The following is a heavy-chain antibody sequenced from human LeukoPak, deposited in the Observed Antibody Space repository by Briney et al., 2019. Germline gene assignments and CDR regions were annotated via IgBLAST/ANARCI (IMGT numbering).Heavy chain of an antibody. CDR3: AKESTPYCSSTSCPFDY. D-gene: IGHD2-2*01. Sequence: PGGSLRLSCAASGFTFSNAWMSWVRQAPGKGLEWVSAISGSGGSTYYADSVKGRFTISRDNSKNTLYLQMNSLRVEDTAVYYCAKESTPYCSSTSCPFDYWGQGTLVTVSS. CDR2: ISGSGGST. CDR1: GFTFSNAW. J-gene: IGHJ4*02. V-gene: IGHV3-23*01.